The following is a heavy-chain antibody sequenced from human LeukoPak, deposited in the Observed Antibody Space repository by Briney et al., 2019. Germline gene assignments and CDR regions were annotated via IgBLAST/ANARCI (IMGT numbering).Heavy chain of an antibody. CDR3: AKMALFGSSWYGDDAFDI. Sequence: GGSLRLSCAASGFTFSSYAMHWVRQAPGKGLEWVAVISYDGSNKYYADSVKGRFIISRDNSKNTLYLQMNSLRAEDTAVYYCAKMALFGSSWYGDDAFDIWGQGTMVTVSS. J-gene: IGHJ3*02. V-gene: IGHV3-30*04. CDR1: GFTFSSYA. CDR2: ISYDGSNK. D-gene: IGHD6-13*01.